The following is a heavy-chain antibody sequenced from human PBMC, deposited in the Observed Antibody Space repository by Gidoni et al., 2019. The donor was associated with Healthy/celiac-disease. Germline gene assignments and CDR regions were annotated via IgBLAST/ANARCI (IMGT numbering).Heavy chain of an antibody. V-gene: IGHV3-33*01. Sequence: QVQLVESGGGVVQPGRSLRLSCAASGFTFSSYGMHWVRQAPGKGLEWVAVIWYDGSNKYYADSVKGRFTISRDNSKNTLYLQMNSLRAEDTAVYYCARDLGELNYYYGMDVWGQGTTVTVSS. D-gene: IGHD1-7*01. J-gene: IGHJ6*02. CDR1: GFTFSSYG. CDR2: IWYDGSNK. CDR3: ARDLGELNYYYGMDV.